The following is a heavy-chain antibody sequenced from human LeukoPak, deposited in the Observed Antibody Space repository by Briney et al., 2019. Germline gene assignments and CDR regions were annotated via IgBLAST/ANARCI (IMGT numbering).Heavy chain of an antibody. Sequence: PGGSLRLSCAVSKFTFSVYWMSWVRQAPGKGLEWVANINQDGSEKYYVDSVKGRFSISRDNAKNSLFLQMNSLRDEDTAVYFCARSHRSFASGSGDYWGQGTLVTVSS. V-gene: IGHV3-7*05. D-gene: IGHD3-10*01. CDR1: KFTFSVYW. CDR3: ARSHRSFASGSGDY. CDR2: INQDGSEK. J-gene: IGHJ4*02.